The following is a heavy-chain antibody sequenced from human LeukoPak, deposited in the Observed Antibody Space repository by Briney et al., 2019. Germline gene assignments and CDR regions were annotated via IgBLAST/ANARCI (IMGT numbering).Heavy chain of an antibody. CDR2: ISSSGSTI. D-gene: IGHD3-16*02. CDR3: AHLPDYDYVWGSYRYTSNY. CDR1: GFTFSDYY. V-gene: IGHV3-11*04. J-gene: IGHJ4*02. Sequence: GGSLRLSCAASGFTFSDYYMSWIRQAPGKGLERVSYISSSGSTIYYADSVKGRFTISRDNAKNSLYLQMNSLRAEDTAVYYCAHLPDYDYVWGSYRYTSNYWGQGTLVTVSS.